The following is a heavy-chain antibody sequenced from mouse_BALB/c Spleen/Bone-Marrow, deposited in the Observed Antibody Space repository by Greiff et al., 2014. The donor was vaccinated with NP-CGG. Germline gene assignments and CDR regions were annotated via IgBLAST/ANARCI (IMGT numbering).Heavy chain of an antibody. CDR1: GYTFTDYI. CDR2: FYPGSGNI. J-gene: IGHJ2*01. V-gene: IGHV1-62-2*01. Sequence: QVQLQQSGAELVKPGASVKLSCEASGYTFTDYIIHWIKQRSGQGLEWIGWFYPGSGNIKYNEKFKDKATLTADKSSSTVYMELSRLTSEDSAVYFCTRHFYGSGYFDYWGQGTTLTVSS. CDR3: TRHFYGSGYFDY. D-gene: IGHD1-1*01.